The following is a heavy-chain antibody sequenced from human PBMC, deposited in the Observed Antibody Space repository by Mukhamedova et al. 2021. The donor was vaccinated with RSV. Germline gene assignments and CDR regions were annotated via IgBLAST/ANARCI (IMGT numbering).Heavy chain of an antibody. CDR3: ARDENGFAYGDY. CDR1: SYT. V-gene: IGHV3-30*04. J-gene: IGHJ4*02. D-gene: IGHD3-10*01. Sequence: SYTMHWLRQAPGKGLEWVAVISYDGNNKYYTDSVKGRFTISRDNSKNTLYLQMNSLRAEDTAVYYCARDENGFAYGDYLGQGTPV. CDR2: ISYDGNNK.